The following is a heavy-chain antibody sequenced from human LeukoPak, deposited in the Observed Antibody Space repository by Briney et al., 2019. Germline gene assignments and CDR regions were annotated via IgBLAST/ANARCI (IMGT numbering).Heavy chain of an antibody. CDR3: AKERSRGGDCLDY. D-gene: IGHD2-21*02. J-gene: IGHJ4*02. CDR1: GFTFSGYC. V-gene: IGHV3-21*04. Sequence: GGSLRLSCAASGFTFSGYCMNWVRQAPGKGLEWVSSISTSSSYIYYADSVKGRFTISRDNSKNTLYLQMNSLRAEETAVYYCAKERSRGGDCLDYWGQGTLVTVSS. CDR2: ISTSSSYI.